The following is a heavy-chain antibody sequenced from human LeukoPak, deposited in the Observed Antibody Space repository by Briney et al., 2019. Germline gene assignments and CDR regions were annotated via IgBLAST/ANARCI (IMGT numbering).Heavy chain of an antibody. CDR3: ARTKQQLVLDI. CDR1: GGSISSYY. D-gene: IGHD6-13*01. V-gene: IGHV4-59*08. CDR2: IYYSGST. Sequence: SETLSLTCTVSGGSISSYYWSWIRQPPGKGLEWIGYIYYSGSTNYNPSLKSRVTISVDTSKSQFSLKLSSVTAADTAVYYCARTKQQLVLDIWGQGTMVTVSS. J-gene: IGHJ3*02.